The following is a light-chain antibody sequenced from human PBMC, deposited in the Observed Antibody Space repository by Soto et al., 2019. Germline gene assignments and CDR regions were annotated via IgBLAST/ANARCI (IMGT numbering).Light chain of an antibody. Sequence: EIAMTQSPATLAVSPGDTVTLSCRASQSLGGNLAWYQQKPGQAPRLFIFRASSRATGVPARFSASGSGTEFTLTISELQSEDFAVYYCQQYSKWPPWTFGPGTKVDIK. J-gene: IGKJ1*01. CDR1: QSLGGN. V-gene: IGKV3-15*01. CDR2: RAS. CDR3: QQYSKWPPWT.